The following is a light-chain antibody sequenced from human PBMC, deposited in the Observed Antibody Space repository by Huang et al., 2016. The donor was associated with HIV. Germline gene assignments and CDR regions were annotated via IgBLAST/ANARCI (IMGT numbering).Light chain of an antibody. J-gene: IGKJ1*01. Sequence: EIVLTQSPGTLSLSPGERATLSCRASQSVSSSYLAWYQQKPGQAPRLLCYGASSRATGIPDRFSGSGSGTDFTLTISRLEPEDFAVYYCQQYDSSPWTFGQGTKVEIK. CDR2: GAS. V-gene: IGKV3-20*01. CDR1: QSVSSSY. CDR3: QQYDSSPWT.